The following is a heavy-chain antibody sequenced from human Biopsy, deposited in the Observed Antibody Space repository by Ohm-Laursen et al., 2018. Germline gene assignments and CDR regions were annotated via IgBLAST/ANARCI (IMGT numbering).Heavy chain of an antibody. J-gene: IGHJ4*02. Sequence: SLRLSCTASGFTFSGFSMNWARQAPGKGLEWVSSISASGNHIYYTDSVKGRFTVSRDNGKNSVYLQMNSLRVEDTAIYYCARDGEAKYCKHSVCPSDFWGQGTLVTVSS. CDR2: ISASGNHI. CDR1: GFTFSGFS. V-gene: IGHV3-21*01. D-gene: IGHD2/OR15-2a*01. CDR3: ARDGEAKYCKHSVCPSDF.